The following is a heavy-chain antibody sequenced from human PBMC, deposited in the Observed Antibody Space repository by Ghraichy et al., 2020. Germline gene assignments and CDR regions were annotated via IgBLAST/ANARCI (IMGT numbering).Heavy chain of an antibody. CDR1: GGSISSSSYY. CDR3: ARGNIAVVDY. D-gene: IGHD6-19*01. Sequence: SQTLSLTCTVSGGSISSSSYYWGWIRQPPGKGLEWIGSIYYSGSTYYNPSLKSRVTISVDTSKNQFSLKLSSVTAADTAVYYCARGNIAVVDYWGQGTLVTVSS. J-gene: IGHJ4*02. V-gene: IGHV4-39*01. CDR2: IYYSGST.